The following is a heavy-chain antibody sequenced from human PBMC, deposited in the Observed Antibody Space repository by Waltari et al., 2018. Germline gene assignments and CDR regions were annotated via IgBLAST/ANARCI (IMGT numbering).Heavy chain of an antibody. CDR3: ARGLAYCGGDCYSVGDAFDI. CDR1: GYTFTSYD. D-gene: IGHD2-21*01. J-gene: IGHJ3*02. Sequence: QVQLVQSGAEVKKPGASVKVACKASGYTFTSYDINWVRQATGHGLEWMGWMKPNSGTPGYEQKFQGRVTMTRHTYISTAYMELSSLRSEDTAVYYCARGLAYCGGDCYSVGDAFDIWGQGTMVTVSS. V-gene: IGHV1-8*01. CDR2: MKPNSGTP.